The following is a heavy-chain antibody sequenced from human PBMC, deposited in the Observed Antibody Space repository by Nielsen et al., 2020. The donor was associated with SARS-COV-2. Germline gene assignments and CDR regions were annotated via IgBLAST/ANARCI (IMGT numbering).Heavy chain of an antibody. V-gene: IGHV3-64*01. CDR2: IKSQSHGSST. J-gene: IGHJ5*02. Sequence: WIRQPPGKGLEYVATIKSQSHGSSTSYISSVRGRFTISRDNSKNILCLQMDSLRAEDMAVYYCARDSGGSYDLWGHGTLVTVSS. CDR3: ARDSGGSYDL. D-gene: IGHD1-26*01.